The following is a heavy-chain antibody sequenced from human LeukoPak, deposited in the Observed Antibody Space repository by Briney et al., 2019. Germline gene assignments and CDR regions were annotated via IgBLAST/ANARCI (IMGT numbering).Heavy chain of an antibody. CDR3: ARHRPRYGSGTNWFDP. J-gene: IGHJ5*02. V-gene: IGHV4-39*01. D-gene: IGHD3-10*01. CDR1: GGSISRSYYY. CDR2: IYYSGST. Sequence: SETLSLTCTVSGGSISRSYYYWGWIRQTPGKGLVWIGGIYYSGSTYYNPSLKSRVTISVDTSKNQFSLKLSSVTAADTAVYYCARHRPRYGSGTNWFDPWGQGTLVTVSS.